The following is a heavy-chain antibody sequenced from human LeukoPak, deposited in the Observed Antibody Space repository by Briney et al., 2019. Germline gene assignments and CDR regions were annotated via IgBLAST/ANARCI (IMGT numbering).Heavy chain of an antibody. V-gene: IGHV4-39*01. CDR2: IYYSGST. J-gene: IGHJ6*02. CDR3: ASHLNYYYGSGSYYKSYYYYYGMDV. CDR1: GGSISSSSCY. D-gene: IGHD3-10*01. Sequence: SETLSLTCTVSGGSISSSSCYWGWIRQPPGKGLEWIGSIYYSGSTYYNPSLKSRVTISVDTSKNQFSLKLSSVTAADTAVYYCASHLNYYYGSGSYYKSYYYYYGMDVWGQGTTVTVSS.